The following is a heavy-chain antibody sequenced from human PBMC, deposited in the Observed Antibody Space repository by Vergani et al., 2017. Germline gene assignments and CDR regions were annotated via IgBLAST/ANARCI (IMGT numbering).Heavy chain of an antibody. CDR2: INHSGST. V-gene: IGHV4-34*01. CDR1: GGSFSGYY. D-gene: IGHD2-15*01. Sequence: QVQLQQWGAGLLKPSETLYLTCAVYGGSFSGYYWSWIRQPPGKGLEWRGEINHSGSTNYNPSLKSRVTISVDTSKNQFSLKLSSVTAADTAVYYCARVPVGYCSGGSCYSRAFDLWGQGTMVTVSS. CDR3: ARVPVGYCSGGSCYSRAFDL. J-gene: IGHJ3*01.